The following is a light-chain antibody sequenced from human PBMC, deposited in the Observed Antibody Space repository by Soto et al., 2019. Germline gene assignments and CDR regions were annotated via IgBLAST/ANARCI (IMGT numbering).Light chain of an antibody. CDR3: QQYGSSRT. Sequence: EIVFTESPGTLSLSPGARATLSCRASQSVSSSYLSWYQQKPGQAPRLLIYCASSRATGIPDRFSGSGSGTDFTLTISRLEPEDFAVYYCQQYGSSRTFGQGTKV. CDR2: CAS. J-gene: IGKJ1*01. CDR1: QSVSSSY. V-gene: IGKV3-20*01.